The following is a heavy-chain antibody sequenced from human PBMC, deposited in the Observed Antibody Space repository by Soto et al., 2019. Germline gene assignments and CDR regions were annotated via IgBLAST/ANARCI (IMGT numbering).Heavy chain of an antibody. V-gene: IGHV1-69*12. CDR1: GGTFSTSA. D-gene: IGHD3-3*02. J-gene: IGHJ6*02. CDR3: ARDKDRQQLGGNYYYILDV. Sequence: QVQLEQSGAEVKKPGSSVKVSCKASGGTFSTSAISWVRQAPGQGLEWMGGIMPIFRTPDYAQKFQGRVTITADESTGTAYMELSGLKSDDTAVYYCARDKDRQQLGGNYYYILDVWGQGTTVTVSS. CDR2: IMPIFRTP.